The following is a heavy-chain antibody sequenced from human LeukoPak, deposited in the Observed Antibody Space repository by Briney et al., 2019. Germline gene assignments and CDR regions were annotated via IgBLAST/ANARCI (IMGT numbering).Heavy chain of an antibody. J-gene: IGHJ4*02. CDR1: GFPFSGYS. CDR3: AKDPDIVVVVPATGDDY. Sequence: PGGSLRLSCAASGFPFSGYSMHWVRQAPGKGLEWVSIIAYDGTNKYYADSVEGRFTISRDNSKNTLYLQMNSLRAEDTAVYYCAKDPDIVVVVPATGDDYWGQGTLVTVSS. V-gene: IGHV3-30-3*01. D-gene: IGHD2-15*01. CDR2: IAYDGTNK.